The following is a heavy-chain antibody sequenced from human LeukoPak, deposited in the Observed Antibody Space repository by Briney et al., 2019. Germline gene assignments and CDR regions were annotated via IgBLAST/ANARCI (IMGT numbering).Heavy chain of an antibody. D-gene: IGHD2-2*01. CDR3: ARIFRYQLVDYYALDV. V-gene: IGHV3-21*01. Sequence: GGSLTLSCAASGFTFSDYAMDWVRQAPGNGLEWVSAISSSSAYIYYADSVKGRFTISRDNAKSSVSLQMNSLRADDTAVYYCARIFRYQLVDYYALDVWGQGSTVTVSS. CDR1: GFTFSDYA. CDR2: ISSSSAYI. J-gene: IGHJ6*02.